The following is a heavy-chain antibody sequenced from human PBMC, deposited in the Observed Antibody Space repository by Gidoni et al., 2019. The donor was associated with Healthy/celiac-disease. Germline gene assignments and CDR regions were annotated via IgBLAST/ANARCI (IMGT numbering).Heavy chain of an antibody. D-gene: IGHD3-9*01. CDR2: ISSNGGST. V-gene: IGHV3-64*01. CDR3: ARGGYYDILTGYLLPYYYYGMDV. Sequence: EVQLVESGGGLVQPGGSLRLSCAASGFTFSSYAMHWVRQAPGKGLEYVSAISSNGGSTYYANSVKGRFTISRDNSKNTLYLQMGSLRAEDMAVYYCARGGYYDILTGYLLPYYYYGMDVWGQGTTVTVSS. CDR1: GFTFSSYA. J-gene: IGHJ6*02.